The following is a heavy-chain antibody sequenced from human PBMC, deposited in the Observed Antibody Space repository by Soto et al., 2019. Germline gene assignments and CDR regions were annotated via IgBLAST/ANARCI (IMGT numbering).Heavy chain of an antibody. CDR1: GFTFSNAW. Sequence: PGGSLRLSCAASGFTFSNAWMSWVRQAPGKGLEWVGRIKSKTDGGTTDYAAPVKGRFTISRDDSKNTLYLQMNSLKTEDTAVYYCTTRVQLERVDLNWFAPWGQGTLVTV. CDR2: IKSKTDGGTT. CDR3: TTRVQLERVDLNWFAP. D-gene: IGHD1-1*01. V-gene: IGHV3-15*01. J-gene: IGHJ5*02.